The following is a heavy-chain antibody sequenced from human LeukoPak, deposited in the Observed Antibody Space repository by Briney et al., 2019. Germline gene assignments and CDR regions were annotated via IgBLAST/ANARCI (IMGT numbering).Heavy chain of an antibody. V-gene: IGHV1-2*06. CDR1: GYTFTGYY. CDR3: AAIPGYSSSWYVY. Sequence: GASVKVSCKASGYTFTGYYMHWVRQAPGQGLEWMGRINPNSGGTNYAQKFQSRVTMTRDTSISTAYMELSRLRSDDTAVYYCAAIPGYSSSWYVYWGQGTLVTVSS. J-gene: IGHJ4*02. D-gene: IGHD6-13*01. CDR2: INPNSGGT.